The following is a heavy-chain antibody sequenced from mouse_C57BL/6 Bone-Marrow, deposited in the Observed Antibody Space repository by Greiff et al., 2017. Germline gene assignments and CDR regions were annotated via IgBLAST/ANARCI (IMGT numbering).Heavy chain of an antibody. D-gene: IGHD1-1*01. J-gene: IGHJ1*03. V-gene: IGHV5-15*01. Sequence: EVMLVESGGGLVQPGGSLKLSCAASGFTFSDYGMAWVRQAPRKGPEWVAFISNLAYSIYYADTVTGRFTISRENAKNTLYLEMSSLRSEDTAMYYCARQVDYYGSSYDWYFDVWGTGTTVTVSS. CDR3: ARQVDYYGSSYDWYFDV. CDR1: GFTFSDYG. CDR2: ISNLAYSI.